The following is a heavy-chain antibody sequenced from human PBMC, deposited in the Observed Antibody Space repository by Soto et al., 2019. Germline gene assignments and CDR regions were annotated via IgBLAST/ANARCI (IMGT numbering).Heavy chain of an antibody. D-gene: IGHD3-10*01. J-gene: IGHJ5*02. CDR2: ISAYNGNT. Sequence: QVQLVQSGAEVKKPWASVKVSCKASGYTFTSYGISWVRQAPGQGLEWMGWISAYNGNTNYAKKLQGRVTMTTDTATSTAYMELRSLRSDDTAVYSCARENLLFGESHGDTWGQRTLVTVAS. V-gene: IGHV1-18*01. CDR3: ARENLLFGESHGDT. CDR1: GYTFTSYG.